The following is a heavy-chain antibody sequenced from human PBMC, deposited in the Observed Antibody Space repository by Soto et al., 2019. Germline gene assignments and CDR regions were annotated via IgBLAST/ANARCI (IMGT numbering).Heavy chain of an antibody. D-gene: IGHD3-10*01. CDR2: ISGSGGST. J-gene: IGHJ4*02. Sequence: EVQLLESGGGLVQPGGSLRLSCAASGFTFSIYAMTWVRQAPGKGLEWVSGISGSGGSTYYADSVKGRFTISRDNSMNTLYLQMNSLRAEDTAVYYCAEDIYGSGSYYKGGDFDYWGQGTLVTVSS. CDR1: GFTFSIYA. V-gene: IGHV3-23*01. CDR3: AEDIYGSGSYYKGGDFDY.